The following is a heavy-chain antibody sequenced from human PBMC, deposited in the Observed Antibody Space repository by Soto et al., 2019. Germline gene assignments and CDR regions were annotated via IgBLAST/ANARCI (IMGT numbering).Heavy chain of an antibody. V-gene: IGHV3-74*01. J-gene: IGHJ4*02. CDR3: ARISDSRSQEEDY. CDR1: GFTFSSYW. D-gene: IGHD3-22*01. Sequence: GGSLRLSCAASGFTFSSYWMHWVRQAPGKGLVWVSRINSDGSRTIYADSVKGRFTISRDNAKNTLYLQMNSLRAEDTAVYYCARISDSRSQEEDYWGQGTLVTVSS. CDR2: INSDGSRT.